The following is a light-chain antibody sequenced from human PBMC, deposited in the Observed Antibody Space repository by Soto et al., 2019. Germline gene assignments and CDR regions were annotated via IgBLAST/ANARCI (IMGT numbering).Light chain of an antibody. V-gene: IGLV4-69*01. CDR3: QTWGTGMGV. CDR2: LNSDGSH. CDR1: SGHSSYA. J-gene: IGLJ1*01. Sequence: QSVLTQSPSASASLGASVKLTCTLSSGHSSYAIAWHQQQPEKGPRYLMKLNSDGSHSKGDGIPDRFSGFSSGAERYLTISSLHSEDEADYYCQTWGTGMGVFGTGTKLTVL.